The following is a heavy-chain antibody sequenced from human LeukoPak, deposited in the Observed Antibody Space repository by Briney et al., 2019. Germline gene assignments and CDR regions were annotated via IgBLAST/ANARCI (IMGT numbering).Heavy chain of an antibody. CDR1: GGSISSYY. CDR2: IYYSGST. J-gene: IGHJ4*02. Sequence: SETLSLTCTVSGGSISSYYWSWIRQPPGKGLEWIGYIYYSGSTNYNPSLKSRVTISVDTSKNQFSLKLSSVTAADTAVYYCARQLGSGYLPFDYWGQGTLVTVSS. V-gene: IGHV4-59*08. CDR3: ARQLGSGYLPFDY. D-gene: IGHD3-22*01.